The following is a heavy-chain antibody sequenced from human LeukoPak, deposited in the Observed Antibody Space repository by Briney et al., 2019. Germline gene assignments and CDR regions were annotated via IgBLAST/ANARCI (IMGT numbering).Heavy chain of an antibody. CDR2: IVGSGVTT. CDR3: ARDERWIQFNY. V-gene: IGHV3-23*01. J-gene: IGHJ4*02. Sequence: GGSLRLSCVASGFTFSNYGMNWVRQAPGKGLEWVSGIVGSGVTTFYADSVKGRFTISRDNSKNTLYLHMNGLRVEDTAIYYCARDERWIQFNYWGQGTLVTVSS. CDR1: GFTFSNYG. D-gene: IGHD5-18*01.